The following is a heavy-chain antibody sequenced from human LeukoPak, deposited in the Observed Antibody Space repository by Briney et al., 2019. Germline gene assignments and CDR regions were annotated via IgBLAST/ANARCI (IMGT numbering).Heavy chain of an antibody. D-gene: IGHD6-19*01. CDR2: INPSGGST. Sequence: GASVKVSCKASGYTFTSYYMHWVRQAPGQGLEWMGIINPSGGSTSYAQKFQGRVTMTRDMSTSTVYMELSSLRSEDTAVYYCARGGYSSGWEGDDAFDIWGQGTMVTVSS. V-gene: IGHV1-46*01. CDR1: GYTFTSYY. J-gene: IGHJ3*02. CDR3: ARGGYSSGWEGDDAFDI.